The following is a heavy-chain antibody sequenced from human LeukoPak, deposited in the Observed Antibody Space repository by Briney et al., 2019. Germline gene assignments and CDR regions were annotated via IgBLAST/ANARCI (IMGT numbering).Heavy chain of an antibody. CDR3: VKHLFDYVWGSYLDY. V-gene: IGHV3-64D*09. CDR1: GFTFNNYA. Sequence: SGGSLRLSCSASGFTFNNYAMHWVRQAPGKGLEYVSGISSTGGRTYHADSVKGRFTISRDNSKNTLYLQVSSLRPEDTAVYYCVKHLFDYVWGSYLDYWGQGTLVTVSS. D-gene: IGHD3-16*02. CDR2: ISSTGGRT. J-gene: IGHJ4*02.